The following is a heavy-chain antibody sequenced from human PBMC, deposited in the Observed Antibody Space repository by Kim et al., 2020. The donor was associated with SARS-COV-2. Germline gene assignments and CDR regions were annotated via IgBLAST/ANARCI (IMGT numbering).Heavy chain of an antibody. CDR1: GFWFSRYV. CDR2: ISYHGRSQ. Sequence: GGSLRLSCAASGFWFSRYVMHWLRQAPGKGLEWVAVISYHGRSQHYADSVKGRFTLSRDNSEDMLYLQMNSLMGEDTAVYYCARGFVDDGEYGGGHYYMDEWGTGTRVTVSS. CDR3: ARGFVDDGEYGGGHYYMDE. V-gene: IGHV3-30*04. D-gene: IGHD4-17*01. J-gene: IGHJ6*03.